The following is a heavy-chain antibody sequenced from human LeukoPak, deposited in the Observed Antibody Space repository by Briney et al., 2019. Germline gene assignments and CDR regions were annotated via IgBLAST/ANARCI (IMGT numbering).Heavy chain of an antibody. V-gene: IGHV3-53*01. CDR2: IYSGGST. CDR1: GFTVSNNY. Sequence: GGSLRLSCAASGFTVSNNYMSWVRQAPGKGLEWVSVIYSGGSTYYADSVKGRFTISRDNSKKTVDLQMNSLRAEDTAVYYCAVDWSSRWSEKAWDCWGQGTLVTVSS. J-gene: IGHJ4*02. D-gene: IGHD6-13*01. CDR3: AVDWSSRWSEKAWDC.